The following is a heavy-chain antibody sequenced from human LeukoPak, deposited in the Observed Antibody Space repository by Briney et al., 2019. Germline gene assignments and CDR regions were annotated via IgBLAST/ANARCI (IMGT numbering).Heavy chain of an antibody. J-gene: IGHJ3*02. CDR1: GFTFSSYA. D-gene: IGHD3-22*01. CDR2: ISGSGGST. V-gene: IGHV3-23*01. CDR3: ARDLGGYYDSSGYYLLGAFDI. Sequence: GGSLRLSCAASGFTFSSYAMSWVRQAPGKGLEWVSAISGSGGSTYYADSVKGRFTISRDNSKNTLYLQMNSLRAEDTAVYYCARDLGGYYDSSGYYLLGAFDIWGQGTMVTVSS.